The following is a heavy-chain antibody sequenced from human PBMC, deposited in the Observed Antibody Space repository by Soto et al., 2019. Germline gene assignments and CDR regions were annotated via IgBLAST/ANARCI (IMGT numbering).Heavy chain of an antibody. CDR3: AHRVLRTVFGLVTTTAIYFDF. V-gene: IGHV2-5*02. CDR1: GFSLTTSGVG. CDR2: ISWDDDK. Sequence: QITLNESGPTVVRPTETLTLTCRFSGFSLTTSGVGVGWIRQSPGKAPEWLALISWDDDKRYSASLKSRLTITKDTSKNQVVLTVSGLDPTDTATYYCAHRVLRTVFGLVTTTAIYFDFWGQGTPVAVSS. J-gene: IGHJ4*02. D-gene: IGHD3-3*01.